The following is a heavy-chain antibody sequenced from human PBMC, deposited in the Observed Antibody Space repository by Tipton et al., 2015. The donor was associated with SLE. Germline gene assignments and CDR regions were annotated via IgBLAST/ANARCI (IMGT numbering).Heavy chain of an antibody. CDR1: GFTFSSYG. Sequence: SLRLSCAASGFTFSSYGMHWVRQAPGKGLEWVAVIWYDGSNKYYADSVKGRFTISRDNSKNTLYLQMSSLRAEDTAVYYCASEWLPYYYYMDVWGKGTTVTVSS. D-gene: IGHD6-19*01. J-gene: IGHJ6*03. V-gene: IGHV3-33*01. CDR2: IWYDGSNK. CDR3: ASEWLPYYYYMDV.